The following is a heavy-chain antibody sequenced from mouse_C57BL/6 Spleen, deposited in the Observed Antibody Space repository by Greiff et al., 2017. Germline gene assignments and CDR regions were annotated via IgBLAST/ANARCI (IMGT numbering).Heavy chain of an antibody. V-gene: IGHV3-6*01. CDR1: GYSITSGYY. D-gene: IGHD1-1*01. J-gene: IGHJ2*01. CDR2: ISYDGSN. Sequence: EVKLVESGPGLVKPSQSLSLTCSVTGYSITSGYYWNWIRQFPGNKLEWMGYISYDGSNNYNPSLKNRISITRDTSKNQFFLKLNSVTTEDTATYYCASHYYYGRDYWGQGTTLTVSS. CDR3: ASHYYYGRDY.